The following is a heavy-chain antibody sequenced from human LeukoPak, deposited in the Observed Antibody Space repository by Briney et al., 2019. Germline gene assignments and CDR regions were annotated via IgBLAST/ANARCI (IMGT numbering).Heavy chain of an antibody. CDR2: INAGNGNT. D-gene: IGHD6-19*01. Sequence: ASVKVSCKASGYTFTSYAMHWVRQAPGQRLEWMGWINAGNGNTKYSQKFQGRVTITADESTSTAYMELSSLRSEDTAVYYCARNTVGSSGSGWGAFDIWGQGTMVTVSS. CDR1: GYTFTSYA. CDR3: ARNTVGSSGSGWGAFDI. J-gene: IGHJ3*02. V-gene: IGHV1-3*01.